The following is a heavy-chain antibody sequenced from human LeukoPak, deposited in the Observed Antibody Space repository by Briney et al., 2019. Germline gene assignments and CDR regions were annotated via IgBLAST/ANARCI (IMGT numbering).Heavy chain of an antibody. Sequence: ASVKVSCKASGYTFTSYYMRWVRRAPGQGLEWMGIINPSGGSTSYAQKFQGRVTMTRDMSTSTVYMELSSLRSEDTAVYYCTREKSSTTPPGVFDYGGKEPRVTVSS. CDR3: TREKSSTTPPGVFDY. V-gene: IGHV1-46*01. J-gene: IGHJ4*02. CDR1: GYTFTSYY. D-gene: IGHD2-2*01. CDR2: INPSGGST.